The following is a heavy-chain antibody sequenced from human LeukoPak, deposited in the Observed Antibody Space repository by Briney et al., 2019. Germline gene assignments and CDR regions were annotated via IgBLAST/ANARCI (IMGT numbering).Heavy chain of an antibody. CDR3: ARSYGSGSYWYYFDY. CDR2: IIPIFGTA. D-gene: IGHD3-10*01. Sequence: VASVKVSCKASGGTSSSYAISWVRQAPGQGLEWMGGIIPIFGTANYAQKFQGRVTITADESTSTAYMELSSLRSEDTAVYYCARSYGSGSYWYYFDYWGQGTLVTVSS. J-gene: IGHJ4*02. V-gene: IGHV1-69*13. CDR1: GGTSSSYA.